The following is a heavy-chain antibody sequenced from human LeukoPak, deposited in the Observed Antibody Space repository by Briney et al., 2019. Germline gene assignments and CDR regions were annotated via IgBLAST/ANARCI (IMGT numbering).Heavy chain of an antibody. Sequence: ASVKVSCKASGYTFTGYYIHWVRQAPGQGLEWMGWINPYSGDTAYAQKFQGRVTMTRDTSINTAYMELNRLKFDDTAVYYCARGTMNLDSWGQGTLVTVSS. CDR2: INPYSGDT. J-gene: IGHJ4*02. CDR1: GYTFTGYY. V-gene: IGHV1-2*02. D-gene: IGHD3-22*01. CDR3: ARGTMNLDS.